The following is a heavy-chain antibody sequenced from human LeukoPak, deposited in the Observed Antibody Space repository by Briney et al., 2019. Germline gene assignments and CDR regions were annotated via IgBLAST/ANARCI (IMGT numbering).Heavy chain of an antibody. J-gene: IGHJ4*02. CDR3: AKDWPVGGCSASTCYGLFDY. CDR2: VSYDGTNK. D-gene: IGHD2-15*01. V-gene: IGHV3-30*18. CDR1: GFTFSSYG. Sequence: GGSLRLSCAASGFTFSSYGMHWVRQAPGKGLEWVAVVSYDGTNKYYADSVKGRFTISRDNSKNTLYLQMNSLRAEDTAVYFCAKDWPVGGCSASTCYGLFDYWGQGTLVTVSS.